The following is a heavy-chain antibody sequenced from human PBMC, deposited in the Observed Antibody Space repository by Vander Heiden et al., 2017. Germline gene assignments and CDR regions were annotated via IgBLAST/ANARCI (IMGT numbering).Heavy chain of an antibody. V-gene: IGHV3-23*01. CDR3: AKTGGSTWHFDF. CDR2: ITGSGGST. D-gene: IGHD3-16*01. CDR1: GFTFRNYA. J-gene: IGHJ4*02. Sequence: EVQLLESGGGLVQTGGALRLSCAVHGFTFRNYAMNWVRQTPAKGLEWVSTITGSGGSTSYAASVKGRFTILRDNSKDTLFLQMNSLTADDTAIYYCAKTGGSTWHFDFWGQGTLVTVSS.